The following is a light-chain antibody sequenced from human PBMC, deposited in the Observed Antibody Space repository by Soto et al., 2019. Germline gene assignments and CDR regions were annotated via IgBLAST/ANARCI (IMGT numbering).Light chain of an antibody. J-gene: IGLJ1*01. Sequence: QSVLTQPPSVSGSPGQSVTISCTGTSSDVGKYDRVSWYQQSPGTAPKLIIYEVTTRPSGVPARFSGSKSGNTASLTISGLQAEDEADYYCSSYVSTSRYVFGAGTKVPVL. V-gene: IGLV2-18*02. CDR1: SSDVGKYDR. CDR2: EVT. CDR3: SSYVSTSRYV.